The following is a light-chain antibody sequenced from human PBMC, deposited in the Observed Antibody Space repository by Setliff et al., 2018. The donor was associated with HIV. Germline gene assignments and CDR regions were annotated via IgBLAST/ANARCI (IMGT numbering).Light chain of an antibody. J-gene: IGLJ2*01. CDR1: SSDVGAYNY. CDR3: SSYTSSSTVV. Sequence: QSVLTQPASVSGSPGQSITISCTGTSSDVGAYNYVSWYQQHPGKAPKLMIYDVSHWPSGVSNRFSGSKSGNTASLTISGLQAEDEADYYCSSYTSSSTVVFGGGTKSPS. V-gene: IGLV2-14*03. CDR2: DVS.